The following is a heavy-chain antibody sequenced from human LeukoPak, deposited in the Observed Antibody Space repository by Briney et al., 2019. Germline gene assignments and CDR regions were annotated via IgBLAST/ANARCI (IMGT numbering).Heavy chain of an antibody. Sequence: GASVKLSCKASGYTFTSYYMHWVRQAPGQGLEWMGIINPSGGSASYAQKFQGRVTMTRDTSTSTVYMELSSLKTEDTAVYYCNRGLEPSTGPDYWGQGTLVTVSS. V-gene: IGHV1-46*03. CDR3: NRGLEPSTGPDY. CDR1: GYTFTSYY. J-gene: IGHJ4*02. D-gene: IGHD1-1*01. CDR2: INPSGGSA.